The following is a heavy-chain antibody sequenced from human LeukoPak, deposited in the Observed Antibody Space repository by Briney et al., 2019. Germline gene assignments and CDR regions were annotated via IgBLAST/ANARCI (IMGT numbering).Heavy chain of an antibody. V-gene: IGHV3-21*01. Sequence: GGTLRLSCAASGFTFTDYAMNWVRQAPGKGLEWVSSISSGSTYIYYADSVKGRFSISRDNAKNSLYLQMNSLRVEDTAVYYCARIQRSSWTYDGLDIWGQGTVVTVSS. D-gene: IGHD6-13*01. CDR3: ARIQRSSWTYDGLDI. J-gene: IGHJ3*02. CDR1: GFTFTDYA. CDR2: ISSGSTYI.